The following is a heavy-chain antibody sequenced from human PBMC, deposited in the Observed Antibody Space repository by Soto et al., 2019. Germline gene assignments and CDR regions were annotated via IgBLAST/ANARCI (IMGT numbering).Heavy chain of an antibody. D-gene: IGHD6-13*01. CDR1: GGSINSGGYY. CDR3: ARGYRQSGYSSSSVFDY. J-gene: IGHJ4*02. Sequence: QVQLRESGPGLVKPSQTLSLTCTVSGGSINSGGYYWNWIRQHPGKGLEWIGYMYYSGSTYYNPFLRSRVIISADTSENHCSLKLSSVIAAETAVYFCARGYRQSGYSSSSVFDYWGPGTLVNVSA. CDR2: MYYSGST. V-gene: IGHV4-31*03.